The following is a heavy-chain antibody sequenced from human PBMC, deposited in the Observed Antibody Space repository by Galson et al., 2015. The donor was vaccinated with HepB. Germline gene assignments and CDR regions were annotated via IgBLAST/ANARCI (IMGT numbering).Heavy chain of an antibody. CDR1: GFTFTSSA. V-gene: IGHV1-58*01. CDR2: IVIGSGNT. J-gene: IGHJ4*02. D-gene: IGHD1-26*01. Sequence: SVKVSCKASGFTFTSSAVQWVRQARGQRLEWIGWIVIGSGNTNYAQKFQERVTITRDMSTSTAYMELSSLRSEDTAVYYCAALRPYSGSYWLDYWGQGTLVTVSS. CDR3: AALRPYSGSYWLDY.